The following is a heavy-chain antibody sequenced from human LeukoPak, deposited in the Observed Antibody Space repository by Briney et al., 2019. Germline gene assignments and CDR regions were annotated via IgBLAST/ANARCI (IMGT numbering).Heavy chain of an antibody. D-gene: IGHD2-2*01. J-gene: IGHJ4*02. V-gene: IGHV1-3*01. Sequence: GASVKVSCKASGYTFITYAMHWVRQAPGQRLEWMRWINAGNGNTRYSQKFQGRVTIVRDTSASTVYMELSSLRSEDTAIYYCARDPQYRENPYYFDYWGQGTLVTVSP. CDR3: ARDPQYRENPYYFDY. CDR2: INAGNGNT. CDR1: GYTFITYA.